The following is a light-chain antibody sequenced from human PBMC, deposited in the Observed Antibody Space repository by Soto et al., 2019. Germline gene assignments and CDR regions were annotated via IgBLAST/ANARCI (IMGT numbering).Light chain of an antibody. CDR3: QQYYQWGLS. CDR2: GSS. CDR1: QNVATN. J-gene: IGKJ4*01. Sequence: VMTQSPANLSVSPGEGVTLSCRASQNVATNLAWYQLKTGQAPRLLVYGSSTSATGIPATFSGSGSGTQFSLTISSLQSEDSAVYYCQQYYQWGLSFGGGTKVEI. V-gene: IGKV3D-15*01.